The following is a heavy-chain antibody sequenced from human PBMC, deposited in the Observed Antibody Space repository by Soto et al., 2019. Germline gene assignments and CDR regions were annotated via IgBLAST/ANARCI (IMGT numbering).Heavy chain of an antibody. Sequence: QVQLVESGGGLVQPGRSLRLSCAASGFTFSNHGIHWVRQAPGKGLEWVTVISYDGRKTYYADPVKGRFTISRDNSQNTVYLQMNSLRPEDTSVSFCARAWATSGTYLGMDDWCQGTRVTVSS. V-gene: IGHV3-30*04. J-gene: IGHJ4*02. CDR2: ISYDGRKT. D-gene: IGHD1-26*01. CDR3: ARAWATSGTYLGMDD. CDR1: GFTFSNHG.